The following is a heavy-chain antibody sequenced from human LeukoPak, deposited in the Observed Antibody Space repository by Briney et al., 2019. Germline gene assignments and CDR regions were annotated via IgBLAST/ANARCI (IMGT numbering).Heavy chain of an antibody. V-gene: IGHV4-59*06. D-gene: IGHD3-10*01. CDR1: GGSVSSYY. CDR3: AMYYYGSTTLGPAYYGMDV. CDR2: IYYSGST. Sequence: PSETLSLTCSVSGGSVSSYYWSWIRQSPGKGLEWIGYIYYSGSTYYNPSLKSRVTISVDTSKNQFSLKLSSVTAADTAVYYCAMYYYGSTTLGPAYYGMDVWGQGTTVTVSS. J-gene: IGHJ6*02.